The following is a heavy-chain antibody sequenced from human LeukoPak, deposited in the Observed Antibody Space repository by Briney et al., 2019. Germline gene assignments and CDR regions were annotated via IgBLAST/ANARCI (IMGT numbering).Heavy chain of an antibody. Sequence: GASVRVSCKASGYTFTSYYMHWVRQAPGQGLEWMGIINPSGGSTSYAQKFQGRVTMTRDTSISTAYMELSRLRSDDTAVYYCARDYYGSGSYYIFDYWGQGTLVTVSS. CDR1: GYTFTSYY. V-gene: IGHV1-46*01. D-gene: IGHD3-10*01. CDR3: ARDYYGSGSYYIFDY. CDR2: INPSGGST. J-gene: IGHJ4*02.